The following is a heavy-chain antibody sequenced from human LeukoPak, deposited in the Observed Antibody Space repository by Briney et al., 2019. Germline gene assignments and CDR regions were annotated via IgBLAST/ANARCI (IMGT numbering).Heavy chain of an antibody. J-gene: IGHJ4*02. V-gene: IGHV3-23*01. CDR2: ISGSGGST. D-gene: IGHD3-10*01. CDR1: GFTFSSYA. Sequence: GGSLRLSCEASGFTFSSYAMSWVRQAPGKGLEWVSAISGSGGSTYYADSLKGRFTISRDNSKNTLYLQMNSLRAEDTAVYYCAKDVVYGSGSEFDYWGQGTLVTVSS. CDR3: AKDVVYGSGSEFDY.